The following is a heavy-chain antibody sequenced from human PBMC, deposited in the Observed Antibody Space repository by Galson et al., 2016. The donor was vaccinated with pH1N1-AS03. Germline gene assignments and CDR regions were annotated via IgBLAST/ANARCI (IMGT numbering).Heavy chain of an antibody. CDR2: IIPIFGKP. D-gene: IGHD1-14*01. Sequence: SVKVSCKASGDSFSSYAFTWVRLAPGHGLEWMGGIIPIFGKPQYAQTFQGRVTITADESTTTVYMDLSSLISDDTAMYYCARDGPGIVRANAHWGQGTLVTVSS. V-gene: IGHV1-69*13. J-gene: IGHJ1*01. CDR3: ARDGPGIVRANAH. CDR1: GDSFSSYA.